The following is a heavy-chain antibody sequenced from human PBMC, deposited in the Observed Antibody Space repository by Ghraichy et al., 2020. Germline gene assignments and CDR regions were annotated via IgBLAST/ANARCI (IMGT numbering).Heavy chain of an antibody. CDR3: ARDPGGKLRFDY. CDR2: IYTSGST. CDR1: GGSISGYY. V-gene: IGHV4-4*07. J-gene: IGHJ4*02. D-gene: IGHD3-16*01. Sequence: SETLSLTCTVSGGSISGYYWSWIRQPAGKGLEWIGRIYTSGSTNYNPSLKSRVTLSVDTSKNQFSLKVTSVTAADTAVYYCARDPGGKLRFDYWGQGTLVTVSS.